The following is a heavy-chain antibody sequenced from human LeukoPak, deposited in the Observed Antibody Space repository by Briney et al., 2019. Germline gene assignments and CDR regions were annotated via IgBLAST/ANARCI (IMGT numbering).Heavy chain of an antibody. CDR1: GGTFSSYA. J-gene: IGHJ5*02. V-gene: IGHV1-69*13. CDR2: IIPIFGTA. D-gene: IGHD2-2*01. CDR3: ARGGAEGVVVPHWFDP. Sequence: VASVKVSCKASGGTFSSYAISWVRQAPGQGLEWMGGIIPIFGTANYAQKFQGRVTITADESTSTAYMELSSLRSEDTAVYYCARGGAEGVVVPHWFDPWGQGTLVTVSS.